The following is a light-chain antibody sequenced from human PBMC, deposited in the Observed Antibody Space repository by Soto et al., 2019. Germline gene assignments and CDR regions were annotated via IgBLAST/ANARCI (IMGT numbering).Light chain of an antibody. CDR2: LAS. V-gene: IGKV2-28*01. CDR1: QSLLESDGSNY. J-gene: IGKJ3*01. Sequence: DFVMTQSPLSLSVTPGEAASISCRSNQSLLESDGSNYLHWYMQKPGQSPQLLIYLASTRAAGVPDRCSGSASGAEFTLKISRVEAEAVGVYYCMQGLQTQFTFGPGTKVDIK. CDR3: MQGLQTQFT.